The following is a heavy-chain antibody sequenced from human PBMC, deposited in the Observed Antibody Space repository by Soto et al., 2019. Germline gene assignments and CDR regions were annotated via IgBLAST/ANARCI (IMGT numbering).Heavy chain of an antibody. CDR3: ARDRGYCSSTSCKHNWFDP. Sequence: SETLSLPCTVSGGSISSYYWSWIRQPPGKGLEWIGYIYSSAGTNYNPSLKSRGTISVDTSKNQFSLKLSSATAADPAVYYCARDRGYCSSTSCKHNWFDPWGQETRGTV. CDR2: IYSSAGT. D-gene: IGHD2-2*01. CDR1: GGSISSYY. J-gene: IGHJ5*02. V-gene: IGHV4-59*01.